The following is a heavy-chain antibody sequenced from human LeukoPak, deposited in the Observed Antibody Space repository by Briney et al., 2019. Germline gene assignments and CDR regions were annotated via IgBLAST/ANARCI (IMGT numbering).Heavy chain of an antibody. Sequence: AASVKVSCKVSGYIFGELSMHWVRQAPGQGLEWMGGFNPEDGETFYAQKFQGRVTMTTDTSTSTAYMELRSLRSDDTAVYYCASYPFSGQLGAWGAFDIWDQGTMVTVSS. CDR2: FNPEDGET. CDR3: ASYPFSGQLGAWGAFDI. CDR1: GYIFGELS. V-gene: IGHV1-24*01. D-gene: IGHD3-10*01. J-gene: IGHJ3*02.